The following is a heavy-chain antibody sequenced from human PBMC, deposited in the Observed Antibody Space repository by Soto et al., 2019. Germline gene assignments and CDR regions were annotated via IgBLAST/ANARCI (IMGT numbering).Heavy chain of an antibody. D-gene: IGHD2-2*01. CDR3: ARDCSSTSCYAGGFDS. Sequence: EVQLVESGGGLVEPGGSLRLSCAASGFTFSSYSMNWVRQAPGKGLEWVSSISSSSSYIYYADSVKGRFTISRDNAKNSLYLQMNSRIAEDPAVYYCARDCSSTSCYAGGFDSWGQGTLVTVSS. V-gene: IGHV3-21*01. CDR2: ISSSSSYI. CDR1: GFTFSSYS. J-gene: IGHJ4*02.